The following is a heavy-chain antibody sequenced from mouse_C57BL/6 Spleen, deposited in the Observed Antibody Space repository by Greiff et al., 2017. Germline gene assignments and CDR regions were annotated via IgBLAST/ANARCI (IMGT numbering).Heavy chain of an antibody. V-gene: IGHV1-39*01. J-gene: IGHJ4*01. CDR1: GYSFTDYN. D-gene: IGHD1-1*01. CDR2: FNPNYGTT. Sequence: EVQLQQSGPELVKPGASVKISCKASGYSFTDYNMHWVKQRNGKSLVWIGVFNPNYGTTSYNQKFKGKATLTVDQSSRTAYMQINSLTSEDSAVYYCARDAVVAHYAMDYWGQGTSVTVSS. CDR3: ARDAVVAHYAMDY.